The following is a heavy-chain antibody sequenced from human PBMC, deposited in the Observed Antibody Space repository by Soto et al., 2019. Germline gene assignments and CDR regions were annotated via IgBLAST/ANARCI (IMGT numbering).Heavy chain of an antibody. V-gene: IGHV3-30*04. D-gene: IGHD6-19*01. J-gene: IGHJ4*01. CDR1: GFMFSAYA. Sequence: PVGSLRLSCAASGFMFSAYAMLWVRQAPGKGLEWVAAISYDGTNKYYADSIKGRFTISRDNSANTLFLQVNSLRREDTAMYYCARGPSRYTSVWYGTVFWGHGTLVTFSS. CDR2: ISYDGTNK. CDR3: ARGPSRYTSVWYGTVF.